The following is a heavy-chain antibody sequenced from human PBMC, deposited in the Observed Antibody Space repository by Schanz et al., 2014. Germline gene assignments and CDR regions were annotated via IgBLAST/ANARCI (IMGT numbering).Heavy chain of an antibody. CDR1: GFTFSYYN. J-gene: IGHJ6*02. CDR3: ARGNYGMDV. Sequence: QVQLVESGGGVVQPGRSLRLSCAASGFTFSYYNMNWIRQAPGKGLEWVSYINGGGETTYYADSVRGRFTISRDNAKNSLFLQMNSLRAEDTAKYYCARGNYGMDVWGQGTTVTVSS. V-gene: IGHV3-11*01. CDR2: INGGGETT.